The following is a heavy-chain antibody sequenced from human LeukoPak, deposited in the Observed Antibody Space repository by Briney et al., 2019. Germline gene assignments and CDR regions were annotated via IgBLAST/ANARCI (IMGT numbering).Heavy chain of an antibody. J-gene: IGHJ6*02. V-gene: IGHV3-33*01. CDR3: ARAGGSATGAIYGMDV. Sequence: GRSLRLSCAASGFTFSSYGMHWVRQAPGKGLEWVAVIWYDGSNKYYADSVKGRFTISRDNSKNTLYLQMNSLRAEDTAEYYCARAGGSATGAIYGMDVWGQGTTVTVSS. CDR1: GFTFSSYG. D-gene: IGHD3-10*01. CDR2: IWYDGSNK.